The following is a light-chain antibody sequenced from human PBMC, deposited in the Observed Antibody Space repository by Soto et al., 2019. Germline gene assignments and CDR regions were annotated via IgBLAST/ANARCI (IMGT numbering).Light chain of an antibody. Sequence: ETLMTHSRATLSVSRGESSALCSRASQSVNNNLAWYQQKLGQAPRVLIYGASTRATGIPARFTGSGSGTEFILTITSLQSEDSAVYYCQEYNTWPGTFGQGTKVDIK. V-gene: IGKV3-15*01. CDR1: QSVNNN. CDR3: QEYNTWPGT. CDR2: GAS. J-gene: IGKJ1*01.